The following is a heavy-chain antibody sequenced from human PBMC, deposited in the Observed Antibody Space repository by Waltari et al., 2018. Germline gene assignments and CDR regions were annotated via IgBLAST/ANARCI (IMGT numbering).Heavy chain of an antibody. D-gene: IGHD6-19*01. CDR2: ISGSGGRT. V-gene: IGHV3-23*04. J-gene: IGHJ4*02. CDR3: AKTLSMWQWLDPFDY. Sequence: EVQLVESGGGLVQPGGSLRLSCAASGFTFSSYAMSWVRQAPGKGLEWVSGISGSGGRTYYADSVKGRFTISRDNSKNTLYLQMNSRRAEDTAVYYCAKTLSMWQWLDPFDYWGQGTLVTVSS. CDR1: GFTFSSYA.